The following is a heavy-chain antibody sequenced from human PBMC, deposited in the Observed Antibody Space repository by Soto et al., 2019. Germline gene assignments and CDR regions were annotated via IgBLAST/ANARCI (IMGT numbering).Heavy chain of an antibody. J-gene: IGHJ5*02. D-gene: IGHD3-3*01. V-gene: IGHV4-4*07. CDR2: IYSSGNT. CDR3: ARGQRFSDWFDP. CDR1: GGTISGYY. Sequence: QVHLQESGPGLVKPSETLSLTCSVSGGTISGYYWTWIRQPAGKGQEWIGRIYSSGNTKYNPSLQSRVTMSLDTSNNQFSLRLTSVTAADTAVYYCARGQRFSDWFDPWGQGTLVTVSS.